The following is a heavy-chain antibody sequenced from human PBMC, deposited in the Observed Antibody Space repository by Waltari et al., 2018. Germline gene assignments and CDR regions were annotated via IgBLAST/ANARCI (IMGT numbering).Heavy chain of an antibody. D-gene: IGHD6-19*01. CDR1: GFTVRTY. CDR2: IYTGGST. Sequence: EVQMVESGGGLIQPGGSLRLPCAASGFTVRTYMSWVRHAPGKGLDWVSVIYTGGSTDYADSVKGRFTISRDNSKNTLYLQMNSLRAEDTAVYYCATSMAVAGKGRGWFDSWGQGTLVTVSS. V-gene: IGHV3-53*01. J-gene: IGHJ5*01. CDR3: ATSMAVAGKGRGWFDS.